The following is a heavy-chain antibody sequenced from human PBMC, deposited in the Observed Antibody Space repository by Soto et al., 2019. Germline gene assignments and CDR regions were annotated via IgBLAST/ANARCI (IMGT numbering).Heavy chain of an antibody. J-gene: IGHJ5*02. CDR2: IIPIFGTA. V-gene: IGHV1-69*06. Sequence: SVKVSCKASGGTFSSYAISWVRQAPGQGLEWMGGIIPIFGTANHAQKFQGRVTITADKSTSTAYMELSSLRSEDTAVYYCARGGSGSYHWFDPWGQGTLVTVSS. D-gene: IGHD3-10*01. CDR3: ARGGSGSYHWFDP. CDR1: GGTFSSYA.